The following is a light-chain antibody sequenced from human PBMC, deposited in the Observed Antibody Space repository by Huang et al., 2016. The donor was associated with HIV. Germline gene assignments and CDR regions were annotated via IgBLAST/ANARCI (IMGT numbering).Light chain of an antibody. Sequence: EIVLTQSPGTLSLSLGERATLSCRASQSVSISYLAWYQQKPGQAHRLHIYGASNRAAGIPDRFSGSGSGTDFTLTVSSREPEDYAVYYCQQYGYSPRTFGQGTKVEIK. J-gene: IGKJ1*01. CDR2: GAS. CDR1: QSVSISY. V-gene: IGKV3-20*01. CDR3: QQYGYSPRT.